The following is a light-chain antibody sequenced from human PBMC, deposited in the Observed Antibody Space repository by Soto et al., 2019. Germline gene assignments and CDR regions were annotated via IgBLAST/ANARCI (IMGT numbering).Light chain of an antibody. CDR2: EVS. CDR1: SSDVGAYNY. CDR3: QVWDSSSDHRV. V-gene: IGLV2-14*01. Sequence: QSVLTQPASVSGSPGQSITISCTGTSSDVGAYNYVSWYQQHPGKAPQLMIYEVSNRPSGVSNRFSGSKSGNTASLTISGLQAEDEADYYCQVWDSSSDHRVFGGGTKLTVL. J-gene: IGLJ3*02.